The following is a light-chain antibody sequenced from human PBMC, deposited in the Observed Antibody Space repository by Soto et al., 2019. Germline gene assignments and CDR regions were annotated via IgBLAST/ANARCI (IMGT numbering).Light chain of an antibody. V-gene: IGKV3-15*01. J-gene: IGKJ2*01. Sequence: ETVMTQSPATLSVSPGERATLSCRASQSVNTNLAWYQHKPGQAPRLLIHGASTRATGVPARFSGSGSGTEFTLTISSLQSEDFAVYYCQQYNQWPPFTFGQGTKREI. CDR1: QSVNTN. CDR3: QQYNQWPPFT. CDR2: GAS.